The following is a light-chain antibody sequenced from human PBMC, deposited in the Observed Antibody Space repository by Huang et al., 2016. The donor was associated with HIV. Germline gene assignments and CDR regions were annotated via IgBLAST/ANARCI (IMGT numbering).Light chain of an antibody. Sequence: DIQMTQSPSSVSASVGDRVTISCRASQGISTWLAWYQQKPGKAPKLLVYGASSVQSEVPSRFSGSGSGTDFTLTISSLQPEDFATYYCQQADSFPITFGQGTRLEIK. CDR2: GAS. V-gene: IGKV1-12*01. J-gene: IGKJ5*01. CDR1: QGISTW. CDR3: QQADSFPIT.